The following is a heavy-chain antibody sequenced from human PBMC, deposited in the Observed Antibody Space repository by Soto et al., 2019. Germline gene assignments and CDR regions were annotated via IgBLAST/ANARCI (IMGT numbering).Heavy chain of an antibody. CDR3: AGYYDILGVDAFDI. J-gene: IGHJ3*02. Sequence: QVQLVESGGGVVQPGRSLRLSCAASGFTFSSYGMHWVRQAPGKGLEWVAVISYDGSNKYYADSVKGRFTISRDNSKNKLYLQMNSLRAEDTAVYYCAGYYDILGVDAFDIWGQGTMVTVSS. D-gene: IGHD3-9*01. CDR1: GFTFSSYG. CDR2: ISYDGSNK. V-gene: IGHV3-30*03.